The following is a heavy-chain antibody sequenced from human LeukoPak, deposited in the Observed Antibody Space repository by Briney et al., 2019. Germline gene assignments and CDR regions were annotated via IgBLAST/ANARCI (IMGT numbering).Heavy chain of an antibody. CDR1: GGSFSGYY. D-gene: IGHD3-10*01. CDR3: ARGGPYYYGSGSYYFFNWFDP. Sequence: SETLSLTCAVYGGSFSGYYWSWIRQPPGKGLEWIGEINHSGSTNYNPSLKSRVTISVDTSKNQFSLKLSSVTAADTAVYYCARGGPYYYGSGSYYFFNWFDPWGQGTLVTVSS. CDR2: INHSGST. J-gene: IGHJ5*02. V-gene: IGHV4-34*01.